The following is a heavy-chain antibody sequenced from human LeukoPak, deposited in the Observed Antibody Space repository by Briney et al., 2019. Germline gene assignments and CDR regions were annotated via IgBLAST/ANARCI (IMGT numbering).Heavy chain of an antibody. CDR2: INHSGST. Sequence: SETLSLTCAVYGGSFSGYYWSWIRQPPGKGLEWIGEINHSGSTMYNPSLKSRVTVSLDTSKTQFSLKVSSVTAEDTAVYYCAKELYRSLVCFDYWGQGTLVTVSS. V-gene: IGHV4-34*01. D-gene: IGHD6-13*01. J-gene: IGHJ4*02. CDR3: AKELYRSLVCFDY. CDR1: GGSFSGYY.